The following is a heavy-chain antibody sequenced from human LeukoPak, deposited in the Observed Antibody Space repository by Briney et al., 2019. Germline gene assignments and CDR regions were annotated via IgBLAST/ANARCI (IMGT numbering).Heavy chain of an antibody. CDR3: ARGDLGAAAGTDFDY. CDR1: GGSISSGGYY. J-gene: IGHJ4*02. V-gene: IGHV4-31*03. CDR2: IYYSGST. D-gene: IGHD6-13*01. Sequence: PSETLSLTCTVSGGSISSGGYYWSWIRQHPGKGLEWIGYIYYSGSTYYNPSLKSRVTISVDTSKNQFSLKLSSVTAADTAVYYCARGDLGAAAGTDFDYWGQGTLVTVSS.